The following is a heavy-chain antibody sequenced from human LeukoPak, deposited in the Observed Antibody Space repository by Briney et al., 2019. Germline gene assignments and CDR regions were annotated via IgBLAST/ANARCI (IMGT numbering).Heavy chain of an antibody. J-gene: IGHJ3*02. V-gene: IGHV4-59*11. D-gene: IGHD4-17*01. CDR1: DDSFSRLY. CDR3: ARDLVTVTKGFDI. CDR2: ISYIGST. Sequence: SETLSLACAVSDDSFSRLYWTWIWEPPGKGLGWIGYISYIGSTNYTPSLKSRVTLSIDTSKNQFSLKLSSVTAADTAVYYCARDLVTVTKGFDIWGQGTMVSVSS.